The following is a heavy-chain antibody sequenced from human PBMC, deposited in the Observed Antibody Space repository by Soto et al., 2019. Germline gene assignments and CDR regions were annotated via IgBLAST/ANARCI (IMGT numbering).Heavy chain of an antibody. CDR2: ISATGATT. CDR3: AKGRKSTEKDIAVMLAAASSTQH. CDR1: GFTFSDYA. D-gene: IGHD2-15*01. Sequence: GGSLRLSCVASGFTFSDYAMTWVRQAPGKGLEWVSVISATGATTYYADSVRGRFTISRDNSKNTLNLQMNDLRVEDTAVIYCAKGRKSTEKDIAVMLAAASSTQHRGKGTLVTVSS. V-gene: IGHV3-23*01. J-gene: IGHJ1*01.